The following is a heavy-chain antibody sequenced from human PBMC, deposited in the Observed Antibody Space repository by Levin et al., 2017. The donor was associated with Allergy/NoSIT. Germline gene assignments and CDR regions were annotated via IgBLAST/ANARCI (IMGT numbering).Heavy chain of an antibody. Sequence: PSETLSLTCTVSGGSISSYYWSWIRQPPGKGLEWIGYIYYSGSTNYNPSLKSRVTISVDTSKNQFSLKLSSVTAADTAVYYCARESTMIVLDYWGQGTLVTVSS. V-gene: IGHV4-59*01. CDR2: IYYSGST. CDR1: GGSISSYY. CDR3: ARESTMIVLDY. J-gene: IGHJ4*02. D-gene: IGHD3-22*01.